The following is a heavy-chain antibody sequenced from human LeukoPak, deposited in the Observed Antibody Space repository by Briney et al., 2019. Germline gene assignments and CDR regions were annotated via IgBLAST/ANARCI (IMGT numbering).Heavy chain of an antibody. J-gene: IGHJ4*02. CDR1: GFTFSSFD. V-gene: IGHV3-23*01. CDR3: DGADF. Sequence: GGSLRLSCAASGFTFSSFDMSWARQAPGKGLEWVSTISDSGGRTHHADSVKGRFTISRDNSKSTLYLQMNSLRPEDTAVYYCDGADFWGQGTLVTVSS. D-gene: IGHD3-16*01. CDR2: ISDSGGRT.